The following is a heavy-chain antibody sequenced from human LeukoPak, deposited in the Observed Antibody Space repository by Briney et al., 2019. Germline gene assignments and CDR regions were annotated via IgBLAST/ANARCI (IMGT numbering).Heavy chain of an antibody. J-gene: IGHJ4*02. V-gene: IGHV4-4*02. D-gene: IGHD1-26*01. Sequence: SETLSLTCAVSGXSISSSSWWSWVRQPPGKGLEWIGEIYHSGSTNYNPSLKSRVTISVDKSKNQFSLKLSSVTAADTAVYYCARRWELSPLDYWGQGTLVTVSS. CDR3: ARRWELSPLDY. CDR1: GXSISSSSW. CDR2: IYHSGST.